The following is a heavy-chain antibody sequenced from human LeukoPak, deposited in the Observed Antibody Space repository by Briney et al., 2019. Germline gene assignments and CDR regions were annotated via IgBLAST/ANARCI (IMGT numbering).Heavy chain of an antibody. CDR3: ARPRSGYHLDY. Sequence: PGGSLRLSCAASGFTFSDYWMSWVRQAPGKGLEWVASIKEDGSAKYYVDSMEGRFTISRDNAKKSVYLQMDSLRAEDTAVYYCARPRSGYHLDYWGQGTLVTVSS. CDR2: IKEDGSAK. J-gene: IGHJ4*02. V-gene: IGHV3-7*01. CDR1: GFTFSDYW. D-gene: IGHD3-22*01.